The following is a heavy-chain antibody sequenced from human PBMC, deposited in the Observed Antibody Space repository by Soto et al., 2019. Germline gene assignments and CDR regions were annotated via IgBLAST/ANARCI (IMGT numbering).Heavy chain of an antibody. Sequence: SETLSLTCTVSGGSISSSSYYWGWIRQPPGKGLEWIGSIYYSGSTYYNPSLKSRVTISVDTSKNQFSLKLSSVTAADTAVYYCARAYYYDSSGYYYGWFDPWGQGTLVTVS. CDR3: ARAYYYDSSGYYYGWFDP. V-gene: IGHV4-39*01. CDR1: GGSISSSSYY. CDR2: IYYSGST. J-gene: IGHJ5*02. D-gene: IGHD3-22*01.